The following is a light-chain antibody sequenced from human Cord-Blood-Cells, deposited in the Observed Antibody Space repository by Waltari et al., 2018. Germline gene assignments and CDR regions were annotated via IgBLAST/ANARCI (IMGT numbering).Light chain of an antibody. Sequence: QSALTQPRSVSGSPGQSVPLSCPGTSSDVGGYNYVSWYTQHTGKAPKLMIYDVIKRPSGVPDRFAGSKSGNTASLTISGLQAEDEAEYYCCSYAGSDTLVFGGGTKLTVL. J-gene: IGLJ2*01. V-gene: IGLV2-11*01. CDR1: SSDVGGYNY. CDR3: CSYAGSDTLV. CDR2: DVI.